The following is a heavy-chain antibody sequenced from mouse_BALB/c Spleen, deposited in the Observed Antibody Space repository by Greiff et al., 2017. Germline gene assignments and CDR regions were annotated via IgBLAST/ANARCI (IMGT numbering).Heavy chain of an antibody. D-gene: IGHD1-1*01. V-gene: IGHV5-17*02. CDR2: ISSGSSTI. J-gene: IGHJ4*01. CDR1: GFTFSSFG. Sequence: EVQLVESGGGLVQPGGSRKLSCAASGFTFSSFGMHWVRQAPEKGLEWVAYISSGSSTIYYADTVKGRFTISRDNPKNTLFLQMTSLRSEDTAMYYCARVTTVVATRNAMDYWGQGTSVTVSS. CDR3: ARVTTVVATRNAMDY.